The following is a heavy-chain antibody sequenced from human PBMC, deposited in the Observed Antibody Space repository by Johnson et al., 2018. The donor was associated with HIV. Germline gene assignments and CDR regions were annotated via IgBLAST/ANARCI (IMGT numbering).Heavy chain of an antibody. J-gene: IGHJ3*02. D-gene: IGHD1-26*01. CDR2: INWNGGRT. Sequence: VQLVESGGGVIRPGGSLRLSCAASGFTFNDYDMSWVRQAPGKGLEWVSGINWNGGRTGYADSVKGRFTISRDNAKNSLYLQMNSPRAEDTALYYCASPEWELRGDTFDIWGQGTLVTVSS. CDR1: GFTFNDYD. V-gene: IGHV3-20*04. CDR3: ASPEWELRGDTFDI.